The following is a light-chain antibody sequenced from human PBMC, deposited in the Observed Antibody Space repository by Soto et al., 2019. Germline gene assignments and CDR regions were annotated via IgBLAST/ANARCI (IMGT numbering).Light chain of an antibody. J-gene: IGKJ1*01. CDR2: DAS. V-gene: IGKV3-11*01. CDR3: QQRGNWPPTWT. CDR1: QSIAYY. Sequence: EKVVNQSLATLSWTPGERATLSCRASQSIAYYLAWYQEKPGQAPRLLIYDASIRATGIPARFSGSWSGTDFTLTISSLEPEDSAVYYCQQRGNWPPTWTFGQGTKVDIK.